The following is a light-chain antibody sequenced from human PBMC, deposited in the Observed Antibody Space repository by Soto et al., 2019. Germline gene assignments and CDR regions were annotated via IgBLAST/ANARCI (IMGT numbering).Light chain of an antibody. V-gene: IGKV1-39*01. J-gene: IGKJ1*01. CDR2: GAV. Sequence: DIQMTQSPSSLSASVGDRVTITCRARQTISSYLNWYQQKPGKAPKLLIYGAVSLHSGVPSRFSGSGSGTDFTLTISSLQPEDFATYYCQQSYSAWTFGQGTKVDIK. CDR1: QTISSY. CDR3: QQSYSAWT.